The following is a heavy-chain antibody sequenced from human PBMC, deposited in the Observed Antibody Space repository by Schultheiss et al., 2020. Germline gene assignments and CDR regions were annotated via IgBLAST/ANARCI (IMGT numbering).Heavy chain of an antibody. CDR1: GFTFSSYG. Sequence: GGSLRLSCAASGFTFSSYGMHWVRQAPGKGLEWVSGISGSGGSTDYADSVKGRFTISRDNSKNTLYLQMNSLRAEDTAVYYCAKNLNYYNYYGLDVWGQGTTVTVSS. CDR2: ISGSGGST. CDR3: AKNLNYYNYYGLDV. V-gene: IGHV3-23*01. J-gene: IGHJ6*02.